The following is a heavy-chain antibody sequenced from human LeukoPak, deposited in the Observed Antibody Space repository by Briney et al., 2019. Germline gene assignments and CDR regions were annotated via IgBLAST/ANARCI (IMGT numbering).Heavy chain of an antibody. D-gene: IGHD6-19*01. V-gene: IGHV4-30-2*01. J-gene: IGHJ5*02. CDR3: ARRGGAVAGHNWFDP. Sequence: PSQTLSLTCAVSGGSISSGGYSWSWIRQPPGKGLEWIGYIYRSGSTYYNPSLKSRVTISVDRSKNQFSLKLSSVTAADTAVYYCARRGGAVAGHNWFDPWGQGTLVTVSS. CDR1: GGSISSGGYS. CDR2: IYRSGST.